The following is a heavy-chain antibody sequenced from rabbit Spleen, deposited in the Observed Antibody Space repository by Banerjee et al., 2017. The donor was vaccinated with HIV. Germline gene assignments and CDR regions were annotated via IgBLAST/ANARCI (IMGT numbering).Heavy chain of an antibody. CDR1: GFSFSDRDV. D-gene: IGHD1-1*01. J-gene: IGHJ6*01. Sequence: QEQLVESGGGLVKPEGSLTLACKASGFSFSDRDVMCWVRQAPGKGLQWIACINTYTGKPVYATWPKGRFTISKTSSTTVTLQMTSLTAADTATYFCARDTSTSFSTYGMDLWGPGTLVTVS. CDR2: INTYTGKP. V-gene: IGHV1S45*01. CDR3: ARDTSTSFSTYGMDL.